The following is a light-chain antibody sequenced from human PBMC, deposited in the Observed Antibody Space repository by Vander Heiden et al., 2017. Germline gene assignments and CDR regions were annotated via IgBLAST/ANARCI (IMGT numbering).Light chain of an antibody. CDR1: QSVTTN. Sequence: IVMTQSPATLSVSPGARATLSCRTSQSVTTNLAWYQQKPGQAPRLLIYGASTRATGIPARFSGSGSETEFTLTVSSLHPEDFAVYYCQQYNNWPPRFGQGTKVEI. CDR3: QQYNNWPPR. V-gene: IGKV3-15*01. CDR2: GAS. J-gene: IGKJ1*01.